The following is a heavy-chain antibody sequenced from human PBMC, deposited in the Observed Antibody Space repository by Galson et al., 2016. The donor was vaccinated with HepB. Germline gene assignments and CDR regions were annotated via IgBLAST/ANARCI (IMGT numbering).Heavy chain of an antibody. V-gene: IGHV4-30-4*01. D-gene: IGHD3-10*01. CDR2: IFYGGND. CDR1: GGSIRSYDHY. CDR3: ARAHTYGQPYYYYGFDV. Sequence: TLSLTCSVSGGSIRSYDHYWTWIRQPPGKGLAWIGSIFYGGNDYYRTSLKRRLTISIDASKNRFSLRLTSVTSADTAVYFCARAHTYGQPYYYYGFDVWGQGTTVTVSS. J-gene: IGHJ6*01.